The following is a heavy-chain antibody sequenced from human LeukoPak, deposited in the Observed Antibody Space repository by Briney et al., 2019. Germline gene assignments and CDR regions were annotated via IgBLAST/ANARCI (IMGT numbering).Heavy chain of an antibody. J-gene: IGHJ4*02. Sequence: ASVKVSCTASGYTFTSYGISWVRQAPGQGLEWMGWISAYNGNTNYAQKLQGRVTMTTDTSTSTAYMELRSLRSDDTAVYYCARDRRNQQLFDYWGQGTLVTVSS. V-gene: IGHV1-18*01. CDR2: ISAYNGNT. CDR1: GYTFTSYG. D-gene: IGHD6-13*01. CDR3: ARDRRNQQLFDY.